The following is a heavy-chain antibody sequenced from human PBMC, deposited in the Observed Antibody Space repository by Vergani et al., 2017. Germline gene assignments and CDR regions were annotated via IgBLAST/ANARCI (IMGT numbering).Heavy chain of an antibody. Sequence: EVQLVESGGGLVQPGGSLRLSCAASGFTFSSYWRSWVRQAPGKGLEGVANIKQDGSEKYYVDSVKGRFTISRDNAKNSLYLQMNSLRAEDTAVYYCAREGVYCSSTSCYKGGADYWGQGTLVTVSS. D-gene: IGHD2-2*02. J-gene: IGHJ4*02. CDR2: IKQDGSEK. CDR3: AREGVYCSSTSCYKGGADY. CDR1: GFTFSSYW. V-gene: IGHV3-7*01.